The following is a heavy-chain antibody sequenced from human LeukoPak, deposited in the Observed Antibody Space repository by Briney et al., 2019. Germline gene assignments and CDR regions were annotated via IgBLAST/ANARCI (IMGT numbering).Heavy chain of an antibody. Sequence: GGSLRLSCAASGFTFSSYEMNWVRQAPGKGLEWVSYISSSGSTIYYADSVKGRFTISRDNAKNSLYLQMNSLRAEDTAVYYCARGYSSGNGMNAGAQGTTVTVPS. J-gene: IGHJ6*02. CDR2: ISSSGSTI. V-gene: IGHV3-48*03. D-gene: IGHD6-19*01. CDR1: GFTFSSYE. CDR3: ARGYSSGNGMNA.